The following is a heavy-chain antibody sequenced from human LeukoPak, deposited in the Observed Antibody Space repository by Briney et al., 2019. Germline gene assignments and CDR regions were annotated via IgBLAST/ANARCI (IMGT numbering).Heavy chain of an antibody. V-gene: IGHV3-23*01. CDR2: ISGSGGST. Sequence: GGSLRLSCAASGFTFSTYAMSWVRQAPGKGLEWVSGISGSGGSTNYADSVKGRFTISRDNAKNSLYLQMNSLRAEDTAVYYCARDPNSSGYFDYWGQGTLVTVSS. CDR1: GFTFSTYA. CDR3: ARDPNSSGYFDY. J-gene: IGHJ4*02. D-gene: IGHD3-22*01.